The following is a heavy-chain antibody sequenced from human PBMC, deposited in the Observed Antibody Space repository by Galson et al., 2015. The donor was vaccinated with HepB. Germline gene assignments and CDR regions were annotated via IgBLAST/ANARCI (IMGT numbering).Heavy chain of an antibody. CDR1: GSSISTTYW. Sequence: ETLSLTCAVSGSSISTTYWWSWVRQPPGKGLEWIGDIYHSGRTNYNPSLRNRLTISVNKSKNQFSLKLTSVTAADTAVYYCARESTNTRGFDPWGQGTLVTVSS. V-gene: IGHV4-4*02. CDR3: ARESTNTRGFDP. CDR2: IYHSGRT. J-gene: IGHJ5*02. D-gene: IGHD5-24*01.